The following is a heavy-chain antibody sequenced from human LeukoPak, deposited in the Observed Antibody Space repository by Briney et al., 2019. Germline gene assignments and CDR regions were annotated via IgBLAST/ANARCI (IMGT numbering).Heavy chain of an antibody. CDR1: GFTFSSYG. CDR2: FSGSGGST. J-gene: IGHJ4*02. D-gene: IGHD3-22*01. V-gene: IGHV3-23*01. CDR3: ANTDYYDSSGYPDDY. Sequence: GGSLRLSCAASGFTFSSYGMSWVRQAPGKGLEWVSAFSGSGGSTYYADSVKGRFTISRDNSKNTLYLQMNSLRAEDTAVYYCANTDYYDSSGYPDDYWGQGTLVTVSS.